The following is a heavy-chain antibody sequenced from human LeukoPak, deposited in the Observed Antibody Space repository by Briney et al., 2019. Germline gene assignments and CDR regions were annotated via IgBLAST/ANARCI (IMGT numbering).Heavy chain of an antibody. Sequence: GGSLRLSCAASGLTFSDYYMSRIRQAPGKGLEWVSYISSSSSYTNYADSVKGRFTISRDNANNSLYLQMNSLRADDTAVYYCARERNIVVVTTTPDSWGQGALVTVSS. V-gene: IGHV3-11*05. CDR3: ARERNIVVVTTTPDS. CDR1: GLTFSDYY. J-gene: IGHJ4*02. CDR2: ISSSSSYT. D-gene: IGHD2-21*02.